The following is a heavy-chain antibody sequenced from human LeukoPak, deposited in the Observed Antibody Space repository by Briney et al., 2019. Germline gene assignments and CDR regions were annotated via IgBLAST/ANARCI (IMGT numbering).Heavy chain of an antibody. J-gene: IGHJ4*02. CDR3: ARDPFKSSFDS. CDR2: GYHIGST. Sequence: SETLSLTCTVSGYSISSGYYWGWIRQPPGKGLEWIGSGYHIGSTYFNPSLRSRVTILIDIFKNQFSLKMSSVTAADTAIYYCARDPFKSSFDSWGQGSLVTVSS. V-gene: IGHV4-38-2*02. D-gene: IGHD6-6*01. CDR1: GYSISSGYY.